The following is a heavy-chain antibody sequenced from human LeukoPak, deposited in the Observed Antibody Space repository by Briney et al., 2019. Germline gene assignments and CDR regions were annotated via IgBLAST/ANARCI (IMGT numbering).Heavy chain of an antibody. CDR2: INPSGGST. J-gene: IGHJ4*02. CDR1: GYTFTSYY. Sequence: ASVKVSCKASGYTFTSYYMHWVQQAPGQGLEWMGIINPSGGSTSYAQKFQGRVTMTRDTSTSTVYMELSSLRSEDTAVYYCARDPSRWGQWLVQGFDYWGQGTLVTVSS. D-gene: IGHD6-19*01. V-gene: IGHV1-46*01. CDR3: ARDPSRWGQWLVQGFDY.